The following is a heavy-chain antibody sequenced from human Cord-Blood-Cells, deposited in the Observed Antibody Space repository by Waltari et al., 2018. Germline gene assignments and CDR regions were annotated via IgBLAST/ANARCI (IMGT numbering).Heavy chain of an antibody. CDR3: ATGAARPLGATTYYGMDV. Sequence: EVQLVQSGAEVKKPGATVKISCKVSGYTFTDYYMHWVQQAPGKGLEWMGLVDPEDGKTIYAEKFQGRVTITADTSTDTAYMELSSLRSEDTTVYYCATGAARPLGATTYYGMDVWGQGTTVTVSS. CDR1: GYTFTDYY. CDR2: VDPEDGKT. D-gene: IGHD6-6*01. V-gene: IGHV1-69-2*01. J-gene: IGHJ6*02.